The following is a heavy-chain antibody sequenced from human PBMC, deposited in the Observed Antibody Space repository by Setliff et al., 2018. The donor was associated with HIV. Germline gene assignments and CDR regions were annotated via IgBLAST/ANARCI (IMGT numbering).Heavy chain of an antibody. Sequence: SETLSLTCAVYGDSINSANSYWGWIRQPPGKGLEWVATVYNTGRTFYNPSLQSRFTISIDTSRHQFSLKVTSVTAADTAVYYCARAPYYDYRGLAVYYFDYWGQGTLVTVSS. J-gene: IGHJ4*02. D-gene: IGHD3-22*01. CDR2: VYNTGRT. CDR3: ARAPYYDYRGLAVYYFDY. CDR1: GDSINSANSY. V-gene: IGHV4-39*01.